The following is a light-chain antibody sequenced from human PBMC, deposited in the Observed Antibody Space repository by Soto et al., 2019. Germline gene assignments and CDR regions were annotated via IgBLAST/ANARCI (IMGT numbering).Light chain of an antibody. Sequence: QSVLTQPPSASGSPGQSVAISCTGTSSDVGGYNYVSWYQQHPGKVPKLIIYEVTKRPSGVPDRFSGSKSGNTASLTVSGLQDDDEADYYCSSHAGINNVVFGGGTKVTVL. CDR1: SSDVGGYNY. V-gene: IGLV2-8*01. J-gene: IGLJ3*02. CDR2: EVT. CDR3: SSHAGINNVV.